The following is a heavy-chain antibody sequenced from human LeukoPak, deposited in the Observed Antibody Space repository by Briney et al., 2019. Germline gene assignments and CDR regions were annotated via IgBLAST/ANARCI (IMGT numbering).Heavy chain of an antibody. D-gene: IGHD5-24*01. J-gene: IGHJ4*02. CDR3: ARHTEMATAFDY. V-gene: IGHV5-51*01. CDR2: IYPGDSDT. Sequence: ASVKVSCKGSGYSFTSYWIGWVRQMPGKGLEWMGIIYPGDSDTRYSPSFQGQVTISADKSISTAYLQWSSLKASDTAMYYCARHTEMATAFDYWGQGTLVTVPS. CDR1: GYSFTSYW.